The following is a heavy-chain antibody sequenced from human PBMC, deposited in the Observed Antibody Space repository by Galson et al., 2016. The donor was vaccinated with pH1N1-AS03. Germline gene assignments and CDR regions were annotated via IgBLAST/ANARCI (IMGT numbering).Heavy chain of an antibody. V-gene: IGHV1-2*04. Sequence: SVKVSCKASGYIFTGFYVHWVRQAPGQGLEWMGWINTDSGVTNYAQKFEAWVTMTRDTSVSTAYMEMDGLKSDDTAVYYCARDPRGPCTSATCPTTYYFGMDVWGQGTTVIVSS. J-gene: IGHJ6*02. CDR3: ARDPRGPCTSATCPTTYYFGMDV. D-gene: IGHD2-2*01. CDR1: GYIFTGFY. CDR2: INTDSGVT.